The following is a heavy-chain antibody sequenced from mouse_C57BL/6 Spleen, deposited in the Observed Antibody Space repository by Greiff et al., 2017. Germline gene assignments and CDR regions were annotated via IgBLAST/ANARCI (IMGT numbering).Heavy chain of an antibody. CDR1: GYTFTSYW. CDR3: APITTVEGAWFAY. Sequence: QVQLQQPGAELVRPGSSVKLSCKASGYTFTSYWMHWVKQRPIQGLEWIGNIDPSDSETHYNEKFKGKATLTADKSSSTAYMELRSLTSEDSAVYFCAPITTVEGAWFAYWGQGTLVTVSA. D-gene: IGHD1-1*01. CDR2: IDPSDSET. J-gene: IGHJ3*01. V-gene: IGHV1-52*01.